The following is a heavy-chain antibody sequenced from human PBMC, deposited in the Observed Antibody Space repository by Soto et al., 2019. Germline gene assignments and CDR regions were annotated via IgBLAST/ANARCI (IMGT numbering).Heavy chain of an antibody. CDR3: ARVPGDYGDPHFDY. V-gene: IGHV1-46*01. CDR1: GYTFSSYY. Sequence: ASVKVSCKASGYTFSSYYMNWVRQAPGQGLEWLGIINPSCGSTSYAQKFQGRVTMTTDASTSTAYMELSSLRSEDTAVYYCARVPGDYGDPHFDYWGQGTLVTVSS. J-gene: IGHJ4*02. D-gene: IGHD4-17*01. CDR2: INPSCGST.